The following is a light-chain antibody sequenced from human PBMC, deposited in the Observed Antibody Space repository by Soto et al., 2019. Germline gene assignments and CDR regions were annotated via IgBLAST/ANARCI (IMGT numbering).Light chain of an antibody. V-gene: IGLV2-11*01. CDR1: SSDVGGYNF. CDR2: DVS. CDR3: CSYAGSYTWV. Sequence: QSALTQPRSVSGSPGQSVTISCTGTSSDVGGYNFVSWYQQHPGKAPKLMIYDVSKRPSGAPDRFSGSKSANTASLTISGLQAEDEADYYCCSYAGSYTWVFGTGTKLTVL. J-gene: IGLJ1*01.